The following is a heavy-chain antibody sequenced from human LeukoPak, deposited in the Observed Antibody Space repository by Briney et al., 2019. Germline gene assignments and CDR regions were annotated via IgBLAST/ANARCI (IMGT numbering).Heavy chain of an antibody. J-gene: IGHJ5*02. V-gene: IGHV3-21*01. CDR1: GFTFSSYR. D-gene: IGHD2-15*01. CDR3: ASRYCSGGSCYSGWGAGFDP. CDR2: ITISSRYI. Sequence: GGSLRLSCAASGFTFSSYRISWVRQAAGEWLEWVSSITISSRYIYYACSVKRRFTISRDNAKNSLYLQMNSLRAEETAGYYCASRYCSGGSCYSGWGAGFDPWGQGTLVTVSS.